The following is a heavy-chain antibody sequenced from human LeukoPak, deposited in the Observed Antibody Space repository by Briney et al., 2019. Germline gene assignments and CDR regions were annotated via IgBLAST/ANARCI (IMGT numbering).Heavy chain of an antibody. CDR1: GYSFINHW. D-gene: IGHD6-6*01. V-gene: IGHV5-51*01. CDR2: IYPGDSDT. CDR3: ARHARIAARSVAFDI. Sequence: GESLKISCKGSGYSFINHWIGWVRQMPGTGLEWMGSIYPGDSDTRYSPSFQGQVTISADKSISTAYLQWSSLKASDTAMYYCARHARIAARSVAFDIWGQGTMVTVSS. J-gene: IGHJ3*02.